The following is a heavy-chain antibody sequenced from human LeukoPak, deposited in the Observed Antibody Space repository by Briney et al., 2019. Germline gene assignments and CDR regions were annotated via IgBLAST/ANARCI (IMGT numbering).Heavy chain of an antibody. D-gene: IGHD3-9*01. CDR1: GGSISSYY. V-gene: IGHV4-59*12. CDR3: ARDIRYFDWVLDY. Sequence: SETLSLTCTVSGGSISSYYWSWIRQPPGKGLEWIGYIYYSGSTNYDPSFKSRVTISVDTSKNQFSLKLSSVTAADTAVYYCARDIRYFDWVLDYWGQGTLVTVSS. J-gene: IGHJ4*02. CDR2: IYYSGST.